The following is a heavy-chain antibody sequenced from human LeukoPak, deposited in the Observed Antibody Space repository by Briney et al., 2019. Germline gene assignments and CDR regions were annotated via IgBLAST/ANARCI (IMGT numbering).Heavy chain of an antibody. V-gene: IGHV3-7*05. CDR3: ARDRYSDGMDV. D-gene: IGHD5-12*01. CDR1: GFPFSNYG. J-gene: IGHJ6*02. Sequence: GGSLRLSCAASGFPFSNYGMHWVRQAPGKGLEWVANINQVGSEKYYVDSVKGRFTISRHNSKNTLYLQMNSLRAEDTAVYYCARDRYSDGMDVWGQGTTVTVSS. CDR2: INQVGSEK.